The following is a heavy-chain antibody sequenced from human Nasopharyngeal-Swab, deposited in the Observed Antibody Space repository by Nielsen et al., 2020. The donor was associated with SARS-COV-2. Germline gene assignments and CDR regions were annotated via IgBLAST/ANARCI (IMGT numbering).Heavy chain of an antibody. V-gene: IGHV4-59*01. Sequence: SETLSLTCTVSGGSISSYYWSWIRQPPGKGLEWIGYIYYSGSTNYNPSLKSRVTISVDTSKNQFSLKLSSVIAADTAVYYCASYSRLLGLFDYWGQGTLVTVSS. CDR2: IYYSGST. D-gene: IGHD2-15*01. CDR1: GGSISSYY. CDR3: ASYSRLLGLFDY. J-gene: IGHJ4*02.